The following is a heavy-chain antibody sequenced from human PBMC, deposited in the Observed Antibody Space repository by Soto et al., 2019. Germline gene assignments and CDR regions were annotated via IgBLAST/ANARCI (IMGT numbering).Heavy chain of an antibody. Sequence: EVQLLESGGGLVQPGGSLRLSCAASGFTFSSYAMSWVRQAPGKGLEWVSAISGSGGSTYYADSVKGRFTISRDNSKNTLYLQMNSLRAEDTAVYYCPKTSDPPYDILGGAGAFDIWGQGTMVTVSS. D-gene: IGHD3-9*01. CDR3: PKTSDPPYDILGGAGAFDI. J-gene: IGHJ3*02. V-gene: IGHV3-23*01. CDR1: GFTFSSYA. CDR2: ISGSGGST.